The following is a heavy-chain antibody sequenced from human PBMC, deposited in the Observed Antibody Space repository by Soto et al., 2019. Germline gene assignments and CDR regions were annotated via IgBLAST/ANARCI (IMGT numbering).Heavy chain of an antibody. CDR1: GFTFSSYA. CDR2: IGSSGVDT. Sequence: GGSLRLSCAASGFTFSSYAMSWVRQAPGKGLEWVSHIGSSGVDTYYADSVKGRFTISRDNSKNTLYLQINSLRGEDTAIYYCARGLRSVLDYWGQGTLVTVSS. V-gene: IGHV3-23*01. J-gene: IGHJ4*02. D-gene: IGHD6-6*01. CDR3: ARGLRSVLDY.